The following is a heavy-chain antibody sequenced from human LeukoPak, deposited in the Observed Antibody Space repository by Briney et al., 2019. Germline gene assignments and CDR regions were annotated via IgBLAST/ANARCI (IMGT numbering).Heavy chain of an antibody. D-gene: IGHD3-22*01. J-gene: IGHJ3*02. CDR2: ISSSSSYI. Sequence: GGSLRLSCAASGFTFSSYSMNWVRQAPGKGLEWVSSISSSSSYIYYADSVKGRFTISRDNAKNSLYLQMNSLRAEDTAVYYCARIGMIVVANAFDIWGQGTMVTVSS. V-gene: IGHV3-21*01. CDR3: ARIGMIVVANAFDI. CDR1: GFTFSSYS.